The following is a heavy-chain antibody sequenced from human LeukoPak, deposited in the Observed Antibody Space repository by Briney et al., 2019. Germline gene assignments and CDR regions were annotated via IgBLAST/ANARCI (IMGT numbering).Heavy chain of an antibody. D-gene: IGHD6-6*01. J-gene: IGHJ3*02. CDR1: GFTFSGSA. V-gene: IGHV3-73*01. CDR3: TRAPYTSSDAFDI. Sequence: GGSLRLSCAASGFTFSGSAMHWVRQASGKGLEWVGRIRSKANSYATAYAASVKGRFTISRDDSKNTAYLQMNSLKTEDTAVYYCTRAPYTSSDAFDIWGQGTMVTVSS. CDR2: IRSKANSYAT.